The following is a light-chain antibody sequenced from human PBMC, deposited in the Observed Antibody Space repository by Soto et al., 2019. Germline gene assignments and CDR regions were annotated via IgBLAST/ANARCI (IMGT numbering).Light chain of an antibody. J-gene: IGKJ1*01. CDR2: GAS. CDR1: QSFSSNY. Sequence: ETVLTQSPGTRSLSPGERASLSCRASQSFSSNYLAWYQQKPGQAPRLLIYGASTRATGIPDRFSGSGSGTDFTLTISRLEPEDFAVYYCQQFGRSPPSWTFGQGTKVEI. V-gene: IGKV3-20*01. CDR3: QQFGRSPPSWT.